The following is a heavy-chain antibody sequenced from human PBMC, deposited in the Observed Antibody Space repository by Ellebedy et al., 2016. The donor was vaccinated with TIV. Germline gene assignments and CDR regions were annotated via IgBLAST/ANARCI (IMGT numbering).Heavy chain of an antibody. J-gene: IGHJ6*02. Sequence: GESLKISCAASGFTFRSYAMTWVRQAPGKGLEWVSAISGSGGTTYYADSVKGRFTISRDNSKNTLDLQMSSLGAEDTAVYYCARLLGEMGSYYGMDVWGQGTTVTVSS. V-gene: IGHV3-23*01. CDR1: GFTFRSYA. CDR3: ARLLGEMGSYYGMDV. CDR2: ISGSGGTT. D-gene: IGHD3-10*01.